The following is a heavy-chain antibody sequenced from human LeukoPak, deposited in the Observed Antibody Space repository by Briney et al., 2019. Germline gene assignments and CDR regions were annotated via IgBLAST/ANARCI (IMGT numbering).Heavy chain of an antibody. V-gene: IGHV3-53*01. Sequence: GGSLRLSCAASGFTVSSYYMNWVRQAPGEELEWGSVIYTGGGRYYADSVRGRFTISRDTSKNMVSLQMNSLRVEDTAVYYCARGIDYWGRGTLVTVSS. CDR3: ARGIDY. J-gene: IGHJ4*02. CDR1: GFTVSSYY. CDR2: IYTGGGR.